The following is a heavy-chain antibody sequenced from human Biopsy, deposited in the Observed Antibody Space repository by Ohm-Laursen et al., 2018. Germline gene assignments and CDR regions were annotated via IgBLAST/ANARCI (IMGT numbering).Heavy chain of an antibody. CDR3: AKDKGTFNFYYYGMDV. V-gene: IGHV3-30*18. J-gene: IGHJ6*02. D-gene: IGHD2/OR15-2a*01. Sequence: SLRLSCTASGFTFSNSGMHWVRQAPGKGLEWVAAISYAGSKTDYGDSVKGRLNISRDNSKNTLDLQMSSLRVEDTAVYFCAKDKGTFNFYYYGMDVWGQGTTVTV. CDR2: ISYAGSKT. CDR1: GFTFSNSG.